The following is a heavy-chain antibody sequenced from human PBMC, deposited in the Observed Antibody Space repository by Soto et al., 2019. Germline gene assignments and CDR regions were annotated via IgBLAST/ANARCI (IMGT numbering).Heavy chain of an antibody. Sequence: QVQLVESGGGVVQPGRSLRLSCAASGFTFSSYAMHWVRQAPGKGLERVAVISYDGSNKYYADSVKGRFTISRDNSKNTLYLQMNSLRAEDTAVYYCATAKTGTDYYYGMDVWGQGTTVTVSS. D-gene: IGHD1-1*01. CDR3: ATAKTGTDYYYGMDV. CDR1: GFTFSSYA. CDR2: ISYDGSNK. V-gene: IGHV3-30-3*01. J-gene: IGHJ6*02.